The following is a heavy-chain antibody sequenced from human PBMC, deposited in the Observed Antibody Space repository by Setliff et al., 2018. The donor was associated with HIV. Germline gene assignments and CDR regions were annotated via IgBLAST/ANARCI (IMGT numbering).Heavy chain of an antibody. CDR1: GGSISSYY. CDR2: IYTSGST. V-gene: IGHV4-4*08. J-gene: IGHJ5*02. Sequence: PSETLSLTCTVSGGSISSYYWSWIRQPPGKGPEWIGYIYTSGSTNYNPSLKSRVTISVDTSKNQFSLKLSSVTAADTAVYYCATSGIAAAGRGFNWFDPWGQGTLVTVSS. CDR3: ATSGIAAAGRGFNWFDP. D-gene: IGHD6-13*01.